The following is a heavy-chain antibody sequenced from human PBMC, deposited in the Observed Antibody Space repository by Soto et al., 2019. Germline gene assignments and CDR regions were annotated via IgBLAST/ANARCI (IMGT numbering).Heavy chain of an antibody. J-gene: IGHJ3*02. CDR3: ARHSPYYYDSSGYYYDGAFDI. V-gene: IGHV4-59*08. CDR1: GGSISSYY. Sequence: ASETLSLTCTVSGGSISSYYWSWIRQPPGKGLEWIGYIYYSGSINYNPSLKSRVTISVDTSKNQFSLKLSSVTAADTAVYYCARHSPYYYDSSGYYYDGAFDIWGQGTMVTVSS. CDR2: IYYSGSI. D-gene: IGHD3-22*01.